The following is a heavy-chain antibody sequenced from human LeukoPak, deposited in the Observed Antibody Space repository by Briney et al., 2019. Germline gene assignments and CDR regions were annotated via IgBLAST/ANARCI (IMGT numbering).Heavy chain of an antibody. Sequence: PAETLSLTCTVSGGSISSYYCSWIRQPPGKGLECIGDICYSGCTNYNPSLKSRVTISVDTSKNQFSLKLSSVTAADTAVYYCAREDRSIAVAGNHDDFDIWGQGTMVTVSS. V-gene: IGHV4-59*01. J-gene: IGHJ3*02. CDR3: AREDRSIAVAGNHDDFDI. CDR2: ICYSGCT. D-gene: IGHD6-19*01. CDR1: GGSISSYY.